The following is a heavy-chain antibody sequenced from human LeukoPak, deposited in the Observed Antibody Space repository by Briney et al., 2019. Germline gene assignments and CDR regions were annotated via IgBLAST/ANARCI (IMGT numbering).Heavy chain of an antibody. Sequence: PAGSLTLSCAASGFTFSSYSMNWVRQAPGKGLEWVSSISSSGSYIYYADSVKGRFTISRDNAKNSLYLQMNSLRAEDTAVYYCARVIGGYGDYWGQGTLVTVSS. CDR3: ARVIGGYGDY. J-gene: IGHJ4*02. D-gene: IGHD5-12*01. CDR2: ISSSGSYI. CDR1: GFTFSSYS. V-gene: IGHV3-21*01.